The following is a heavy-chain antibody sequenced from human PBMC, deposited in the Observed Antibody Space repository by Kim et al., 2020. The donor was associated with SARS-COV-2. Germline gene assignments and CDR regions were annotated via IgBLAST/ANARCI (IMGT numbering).Heavy chain of an antibody. D-gene: IGHD3-16*01. CDR2: ISSSSSTI. CDR3: ARDAYDYVWGSYTYYFDY. J-gene: IGHJ4*02. CDR1: GFTFSSYS. V-gene: IGHV3-48*02. Sequence: GGSLRLSCAASGFTFSSYSMNWVRQAPGKGLEWVSYISSSSSTIYYADSVKGRFTISRDNAKNSLYLQMNSLRDEDTAVYYCARDAYDYVWGSYTYYFDYWGQGTLVTVSS.